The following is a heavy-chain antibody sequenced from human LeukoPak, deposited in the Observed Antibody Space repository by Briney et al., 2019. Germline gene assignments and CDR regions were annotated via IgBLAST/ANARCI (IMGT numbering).Heavy chain of an antibody. Sequence: SGTLSLTCAVYGGSFSGYYWSWIRQPPGKGLEWIGEINHSGSTNYNPSLKSRVTISVDTSKNQFSLKLSSVTAADTAVYYCAREKKPYYYGSGSYRCYFDYWGQGTLVTVSS. CDR3: AREKKPYYYGSGSYRCYFDY. V-gene: IGHV4-34*01. CDR1: GGSFSGYY. D-gene: IGHD3-10*01. J-gene: IGHJ4*02. CDR2: INHSGST.